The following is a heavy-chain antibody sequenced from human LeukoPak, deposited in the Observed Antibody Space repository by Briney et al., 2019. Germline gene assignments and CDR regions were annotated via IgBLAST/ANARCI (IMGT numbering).Heavy chain of an antibody. CDR1: GFTFSSSS. D-gene: IGHD3-16*02. V-gene: IGHV3-21*01. CDR3: ARDIRGDYVWGSYRLYYFDY. CDR2: ISSSNSYI. Sequence: AGGSLRFSSAASGFTFSSSSMNWVRPAPGKGLEWVSSISSSNSYIYYADSVKVRFTISRYNAKNSLYLQMNSLRAEDTAVYYCARDIRGDYVWGSYRLYYFDYWGQGTLVTVSS. J-gene: IGHJ4*02.